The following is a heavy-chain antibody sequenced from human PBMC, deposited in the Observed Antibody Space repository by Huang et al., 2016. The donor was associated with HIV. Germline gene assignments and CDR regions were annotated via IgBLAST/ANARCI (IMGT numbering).Heavy chain of an antibody. CDR1: GGSISSSSYY. J-gene: IGHJ5*02. CDR3: P. Sequence: QLQLPESGPGLLTPSRTLSLTCTVSGGSISSSSYYWGWIRQPPGKGREWNGSIYRSGTTDYNPSLKSRVTISVDTAVYYWAAHGRIGGIPAAPLRFDPWGQGTLVTVSS. CDR2: IYRSGTT. D-gene: IGHD6-13*01. V-gene: IGHV4-39*01.